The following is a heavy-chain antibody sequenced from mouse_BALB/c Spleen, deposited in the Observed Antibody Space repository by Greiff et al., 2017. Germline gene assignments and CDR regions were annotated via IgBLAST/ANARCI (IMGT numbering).Heavy chain of an antibody. CDR2: IYPGDGDT. CDR1: GYTFTSYW. V-gene: IGHV1-87*01. Sequence: QVQLKQSGAELARPGASVKLSCKASGYTFTSYWMQWVKQRPGQGLEWIGAIYPGDGDTRYTQKFKGKATLTADKSSSTAYMQLSSLASEDSAVYDCAREITTGNYAMDYWGQGTSVTVAS. D-gene: IGHD2-4*01. J-gene: IGHJ4*01. CDR3: AREITTGNYAMDY.